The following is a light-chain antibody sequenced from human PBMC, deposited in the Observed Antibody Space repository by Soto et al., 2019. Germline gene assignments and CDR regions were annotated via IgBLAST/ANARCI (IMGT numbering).Light chain of an antibody. CDR2: GAS. V-gene: IGKV3-15*01. CDR3: QQYNNWPQT. CDR1: QSVNSN. Sequence: EIVMTQSPATLSVSPGERATLSCRASQSVNSNLAWYQQKPGRAPRLLIHGASTRATGIPARFSGSGSGTEFTLTISSLQSEDFAVYYCQQYNNWPQTLGQGTKVEIK. J-gene: IGKJ1*01.